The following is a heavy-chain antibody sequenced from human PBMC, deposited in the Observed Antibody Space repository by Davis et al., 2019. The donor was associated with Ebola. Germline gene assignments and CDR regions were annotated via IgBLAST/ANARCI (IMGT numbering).Heavy chain of an antibody. Sequence: ASVKVSCKASGYTFTSYGISWVRQAPGQGLEWMGWISAYNRNTNYAQKLQGRVTMTTDTSTSTVYMELRSLRSDDTAVYYCARVGRCGGGCYTTNFDSWGQGTLVTVSS. CDR2: ISAYNRNT. CDR1: GYTFTSYG. CDR3: ARVGRCGGGCYTTNFDS. D-gene: IGHD2-21*01. J-gene: IGHJ4*02. V-gene: IGHV1-18*01.